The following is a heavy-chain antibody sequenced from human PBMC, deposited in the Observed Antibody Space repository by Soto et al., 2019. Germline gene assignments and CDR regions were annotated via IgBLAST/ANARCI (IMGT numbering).Heavy chain of an antibody. CDR3: ARGGVTYGELIVY. D-gene: IGHD3-10*01. V-gene: IGHV3-74*01. CDR1: GFTVSGSW. Sequence: PGGSLRLSCAASGFTVSGSWMHWIRQAPGKGLVWVSHINSDGSTTNYADSVKGRFTISRDNTKNTLYLQMHSLRAEDTAVYYCARGGVTYGELIVYWGQGTLVTVSS. CDR2: INSDGSTT. J-gene: IGHJ4*02.